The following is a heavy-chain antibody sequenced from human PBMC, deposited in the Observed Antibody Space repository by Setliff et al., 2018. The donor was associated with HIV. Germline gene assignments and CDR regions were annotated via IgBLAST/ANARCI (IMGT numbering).Heavy chain of an antibody. CDR2: ISAYNGNT. CDR1: GYTFTSYG. Sequence: GASVKVSCKASGYTFTSYGISWVRQAPGQGLEWMGWISAYNGNTNYAQKLQGRVTMTTDTSTSTAYMELRSLGSDDTAVYYCARDSINYYDSSGYYSATGYWGEGTLVTVS. CDR3: ARDSINYYDSSGYYSATGY. V-gene: IGHV1-18*01. D-gene: IGHD3-22*01. J-gene: IGHJ4*02.